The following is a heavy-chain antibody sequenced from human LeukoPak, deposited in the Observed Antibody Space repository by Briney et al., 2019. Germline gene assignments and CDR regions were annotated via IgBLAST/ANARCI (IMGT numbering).Heavy chain of an antibody. V-gene: IGHV4-38-2*01. J-gene: IGHJ4*02. CDR3: ARSGYSYGYIDY. D-gene: IGHD5-18*01. Sequence: LRLSCAASGFTFSSYAMSWVRQAPGKGLEWIGNIYQSGNTHYNPSLNSRVTISVDTSKNQFSLKLSSVTAADTAIYYCARSGYSYGYIDYWGQGTLVTVSS. CDR2: IYQSGNT. CDR1: GFTFSSYA.